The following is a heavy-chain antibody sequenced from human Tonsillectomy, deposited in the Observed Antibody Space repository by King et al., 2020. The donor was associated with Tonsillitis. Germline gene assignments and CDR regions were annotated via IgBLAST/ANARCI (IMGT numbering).Heavy chain of an antibody. CDR3: ARKSLGSDGLDV. Sequence: VQLQESGGGLVQPGESLRVSCVASGFTLRNYAMEWVRQAPGKGLEWISYLRSFRSDRIYYTDSVKGRFTISRDDARNALYLQMNSLRADDTAVYYCARKSLGSDGLDVWGQGTMVTVSS. CDR2: LRSFRSDRI. J-gene: IGHJ3*01. CDR1: GFTLRNYA. D-gene: IGHD3-16*01. V-gene: IGHV3-48*01.